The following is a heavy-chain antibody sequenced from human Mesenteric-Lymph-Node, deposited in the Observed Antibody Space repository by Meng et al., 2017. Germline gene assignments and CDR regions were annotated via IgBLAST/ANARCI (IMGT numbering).Heavy chain of an antibody. D-gene: IGHD2/OR15-2a*01. CDR3: TRDKYCHTTACQHYRFFYGMDV. Sequence: GESLKISCAASGFAFSTYALNWVRQAPGKGLEWISYISSSDSFKYYADSVKGRFTISRDNAKNSLSLQMNSLRVEDTTVYYCTRDKYCHTTACQHYRFFYGMDVWGQGTTVTVSS. CDR1: GFAFSTYA. J-gene: IGHJ6*02. CDR2: ISSSDSFK. V-gene: IGHV3-48*03.